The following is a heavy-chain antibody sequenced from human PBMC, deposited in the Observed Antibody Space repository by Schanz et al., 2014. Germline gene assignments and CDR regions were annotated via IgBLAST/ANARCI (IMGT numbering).Heavy chain of an antibody. D-gene: IGHD5-12*01. CDR2: INGYNGHT. Sequence: QVQLVQSGPEVEKPGASVKVSCKTSGYTFTEYTMYWLRQAPGQRLEWMGWINGYNGHTLYAQKFQGRVTMTTDTSTSTSYMELTSLRFDDTAVYYCARDFSAYVGNYFDYWGQGTLVNVSS. CDR1: GYTFTEYT. J-gene: IGHJ4*02. V-gene: IGHV1-3*01. CDR3: ARDFSAYVGNYFDY.